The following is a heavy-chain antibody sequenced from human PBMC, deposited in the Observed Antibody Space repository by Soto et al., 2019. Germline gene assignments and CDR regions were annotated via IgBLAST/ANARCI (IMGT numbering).Heavy chain of an antibody. CDR3: AEVVSWAWGMDV. D-gene: IGHD6-13*01. Sequence: QVQLVQSGAEVKKPGSSVKVSCKAAVGTFSSYAISWVRQAPGQGLEWMGGIIPIFGTANYAQKFQGRVKITADESTSTAYMELSSLRSEDTAVYYCAEVVSWAWGMDVWGQGTTVTVSS. CDR2: IIPIFGTA. J-gene: IGHJ6*02. CDR1: VGTFSSYA. V-gene: IGHV1-69*01.